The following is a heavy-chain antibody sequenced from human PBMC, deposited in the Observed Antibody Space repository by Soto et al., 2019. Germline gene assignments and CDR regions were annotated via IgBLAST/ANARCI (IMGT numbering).Heavy chain of an antibody. Sequence: SETLSLTCTVSGGSISSGGYYWSWIRQHPGKGLEWIGYIYYSGSTYYNPSLKSRVTISVDTSKNQFSLKLSSVTAADTAVYYCARVPLGGYSGYDRDSSGGCFDYWGQGTLVTVSS. CDR3: ARVPLGGYSGYDRDSSGGCFDY. CDR2: IYYSGST. V-gene: IGHV4-31*03. J-gene: IGHJ4*02. D-gene: IGHD5-12*01. CDR1: GGSISSGGYY.